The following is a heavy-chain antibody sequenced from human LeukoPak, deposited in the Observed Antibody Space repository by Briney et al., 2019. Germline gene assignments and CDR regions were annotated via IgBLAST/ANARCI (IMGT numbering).Heavy chain of an antibody. J-gene: IGHJ4*02. CDR3: ASHKSGWQQTYFDF. CDR2: TNPSGGST. CDR1: GYTFTSYY. V-gene: IGHV1-46*01. D-gene: IGHD6-25*01. Sequence: ASVKVSCKASGYTFTSYYMNWVRQAPGQGIEWMGITNPSGGSTSYAQKFQGRVSVTRDTSTGTVYMELSSLTSEDTAVYYCASHKSGWQQTYFDFWGQGILVTVSS.